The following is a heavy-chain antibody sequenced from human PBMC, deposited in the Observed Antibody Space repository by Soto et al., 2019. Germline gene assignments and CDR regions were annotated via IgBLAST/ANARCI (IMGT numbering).Heavy chain of an antibody. CDR3: ARVRYYYDRRYYYYYGMDV. J-gene: IGHJ6*02. CDR1: GFTFSSYA. CDR2: ISYDGSNK. V-gene: IGHV3-30-3*01. D-gene: IGHD3-22*01. Sequence: PGGSLRLSCAASGFTFSSYAMHWVRQAPGKGLEWVAVISYDGSNKYYADSVKGRFTISRDNSKNTLYLQMNSLRAEDTAVYYCARVRYYYDRRYYYYYGMDVSGQGTTVTVSS.